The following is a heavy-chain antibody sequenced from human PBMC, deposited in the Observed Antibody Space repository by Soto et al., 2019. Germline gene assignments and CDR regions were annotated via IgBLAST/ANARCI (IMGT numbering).Heavy chain of an antibody. V-gene: IGHV1-18*01. J-gene: IGHJ4*02. D-gene: IGHD3-22*01. CDR2: ISPYNGNT. Sequence: QVQLLQSGAEVKKPGASVKVSCKASGYTFTDYGINWVRQAPGQGLEWMGYISPYNGNTPSAEKFQARLPLTTDTSTSTAYMELTSLRLHDTAVYYCTDDSSGFFYYWGQGTLVTVSS. CDR3: TDDSSGFFYY. CDR1: GYTFTDYG.